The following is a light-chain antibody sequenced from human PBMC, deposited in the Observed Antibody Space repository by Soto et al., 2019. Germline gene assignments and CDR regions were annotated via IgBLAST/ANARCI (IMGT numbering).Light chain of an antibody. CDR2: EVS. CDR1: NSDVGGYNY. Sequence: QSALTQPASVSGSPGQSITISCSGTNSDVGGYNYVSWYQQHPGKAPKLMIYEVSNRPSGVSSRFSGSKSANTASLTISGLQAEDEAHYYCSSYASSSTPWVFGGGTKLTVL. CDR3: SSYASSSTPWV. J-gene: IGLJ3*02. V-gene: IGLV2-14*01.